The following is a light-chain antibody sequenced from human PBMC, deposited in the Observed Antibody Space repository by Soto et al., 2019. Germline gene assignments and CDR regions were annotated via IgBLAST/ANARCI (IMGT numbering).Light chain of an antibody. CDR1: QSVSSN. Sequence: EIVMTQSPATLSVSPGERATLSCRASQSVSSNLAWYQQKPGQAPRLLIYGASTRATGIPARFSGSGSGTEVTLTISILHSEDFAVYYCQQYNNLPPPITFGGGTKVEIK. V-gene: IGKV3-15*01. J-gene: IGKJ4*01. CDR3: QQYNNLPPPIT. CDR2: GAS.